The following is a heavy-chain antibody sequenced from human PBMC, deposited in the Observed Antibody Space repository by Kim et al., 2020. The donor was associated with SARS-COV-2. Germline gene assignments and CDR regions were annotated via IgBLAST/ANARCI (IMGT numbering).Heavy chain of an antibody. CDR2: INPNSGGT. D-gene: IGHD6-19*01. V-gene: IGHV1-2*04. CDR1: GYTFTGYY. J-gene: IGHJ6*02. CDR3: ARDVSGWPYYYYGMDV. Sequence: ASVKVSCKASGYTFTGYYMHWVRQAPGQGLEWMGWINPNSGGTNYAQKFQGWVTMTRDTSISTAYMELSRLRSDDTAVYYCARDVSGWPYYYYGMDVWGQGTTVTVSS.